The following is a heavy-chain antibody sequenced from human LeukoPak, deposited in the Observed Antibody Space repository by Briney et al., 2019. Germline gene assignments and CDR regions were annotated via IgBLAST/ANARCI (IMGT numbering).Heavy chain of an antibody. CDR3: AREQVDSSGLYY. D-gene: IGHD3-22*01. V-gene: IGHV3-53*01. Sequence: GGSLRLSCAASGFTVSTNYMNWVRQAPGKGLEWVSVIHSGGDTYYADSVKGRFTISRDNSKNTLYLQMNSLRAEDTAVYYCAREQVDSSGLYYWGQGTLVTVPS. J-gene: IGHJ4*02. CDR1: GFTVSTNY. CDR2: IHSGGDT.